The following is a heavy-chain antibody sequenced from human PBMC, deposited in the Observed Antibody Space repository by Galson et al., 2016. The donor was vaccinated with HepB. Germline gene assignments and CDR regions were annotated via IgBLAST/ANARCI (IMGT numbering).Heavy chain of an antibody. D-gene: IGHD3-22*01. Sequence: QSGAEVKKPGESLKISCKGSGYTFTSYWIGWVRQVPGKGLEWMGIIYPGDSDTRYSPSFQGQVTISVEKSISTAYLQWGSLKASDTAMYYCARHLGPFTMIALIRKNYYYYGMDVWGQGTTVTVSS. CDR1: GYTFTSYW. CDR3: ARHLGPFTMIALIRKNYYYYGMDV. CDR2: IYPGDSDT. J-gene: IGHJ6*02. V-gene: IGHV5-51*01.